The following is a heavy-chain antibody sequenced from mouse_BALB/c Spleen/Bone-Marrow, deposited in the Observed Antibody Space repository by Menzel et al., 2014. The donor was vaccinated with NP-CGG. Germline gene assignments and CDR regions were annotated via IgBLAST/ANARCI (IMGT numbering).Heavy chain of an antibody. CDR2: IYPCNGVT. CDR3: ARGLWGNYYFDY. CDR1: GYTFTDYN. J-gene: IGHJ2*01. Sequence: VQLQQSGPELVKPGASVKMSCKASGYTFTDYNIHWVKQSHGKSLEWIGYIYPCNGVTGYNQKFKTKATLTVDNSSITAYMELRSLTSEDSAVYYCARGLWGNYYFDYWGQGTTLTVSS. V-gene: IGHV1S29*02. D-gene: IGHD2-1*01.